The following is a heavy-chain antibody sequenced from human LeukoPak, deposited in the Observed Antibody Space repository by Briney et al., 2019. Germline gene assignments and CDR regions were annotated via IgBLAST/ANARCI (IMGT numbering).Heavy chain of an antibody. CDR1: GFTLSSYT. D-gene: IGHD2-8*01. CDR3: AKGGVMGARETDY. Sequence: GGSLRLSCAASGFTLSSYTMGWVRQAPGKGLEWVSTISSGGSTYYPDSMKGRFTISRDNSKNTLYLQMDSLRGEDKAVYYCAKGGVMGARETDYWGQGTLVTVSS. J-gene: IGHJ4*02. CDR2: ISSGGST. V-gene: IGHV3-23*01.